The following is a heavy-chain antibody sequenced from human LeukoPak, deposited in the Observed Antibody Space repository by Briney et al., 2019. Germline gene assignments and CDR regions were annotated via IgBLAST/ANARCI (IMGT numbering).Heavy chain of an antibody. J-gene: IGHJ4*02. Sequence: ASVKVSCKVSGYTLTELFMHWVRQAPGKGLEWMRGFDPEDGETIYAQKFQGRVTMTEDTSTDTAYMELSSLRSEDTAVYYCATEGQYDILTGLRYWGQGTLVTVSS. D-gene: IGHD3-9*01. CDR2: FDPEDGET. CDR3: ATEGQYDILTGLRY. V-gene: IGHV1-24*01. CDR1: GYTLTELF.